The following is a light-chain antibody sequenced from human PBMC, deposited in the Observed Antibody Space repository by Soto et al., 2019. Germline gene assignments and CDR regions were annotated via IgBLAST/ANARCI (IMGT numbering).Light chain of an antibody. J-gene: IGKJ5*01. CDR3: QQYDNLPPIT. CDR2: DPF. Sequence: DIQMTQSPSSLSASVGDRVTITCQASQDISNYLNWYPQKPGKAPKLLNYDPFNLKTGVTSRFSGCGSATYFTVTISSLQPEDIATYYSQQYDNLPPITFGQGTRLEIK. CDR1: QDISNY. V-gene: IGKV1-33*01.